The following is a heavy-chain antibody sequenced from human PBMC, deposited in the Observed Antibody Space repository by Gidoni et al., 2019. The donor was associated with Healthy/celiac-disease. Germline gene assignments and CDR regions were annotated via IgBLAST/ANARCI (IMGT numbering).Heavy chain of an antibody. CDR1: GFTFSSYA. Sequence: EVQRLESGGGLVQPGGSLRLSCAASGFTFSSYAMSWVRQAPGKGLVWVSAISGSGGSTYYADSVKGRFTISRDNSKNTLYLQMNSLRAEDTAVYYCAKEGGEYLYSHDWGQGTLVTVSS. V-gene: IGHV3-23*01. CDR3: AKEGGEYLYSHD. J-gene: IGHJ4*02. D-gene: IGHD3-10*01. CDR2: ISGSGGST.